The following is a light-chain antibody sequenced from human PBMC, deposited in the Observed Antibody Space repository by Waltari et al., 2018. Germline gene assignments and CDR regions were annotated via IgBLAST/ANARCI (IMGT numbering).Light chain of an antibody. J-gene: IGLJ2*01. CDR2: RNN. CDR1: SSNIGSYY. V-gene: IGLV1-47*01. Sequence: QSVLTQPPSASGTPGQRVTISCSGSSSNIGSYYVYWYQQLPGTAPKLLIYRNNQRPSGVPDRFSGSKSGTSASLAISGLRSEDEADYYCAAWDDSLSGPHVVFGGGTKLTVL. CDR3: AAWDDSLSGPHVV.